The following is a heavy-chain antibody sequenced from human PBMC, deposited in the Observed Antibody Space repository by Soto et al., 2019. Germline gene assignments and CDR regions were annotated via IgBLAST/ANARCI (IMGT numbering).Heavy chain of an antibody. D-gene: IGHD4-17*01. Sequence: SGPTLVNPTQTLTLTCTFFGFSLSTSGMRVSWIRQLPGNALEWLARIGWEDYKIYSTSLKIRLTISKDNSKNRVVLTMTNMDPVDTATYYCARETTVTTFIDYWGQGTLVTVSS. J-gene: IGHJ4*02. CDR2: IGWEDYK. CDR1: GFSLSTSGMR. V-gene: IGHV2-70*04. CDR3: ARETTVTTFIDY.